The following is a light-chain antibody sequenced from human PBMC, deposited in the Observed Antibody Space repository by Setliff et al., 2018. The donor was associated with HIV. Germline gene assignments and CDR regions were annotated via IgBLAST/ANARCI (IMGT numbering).Light chain of an antibody. CDR2: DVT. Sequence: QSALAQPASVSGSPGQSLTISCTGTSSDVGGYNYVSWYQHYPGKAPNLMIYDVTKRPSGVSDRFSGSKSGNTASRTISGLQAEDESDYFCCSSVTGSTYVFGTGTKVTVL. V-gene: IGLV2-23*02. CDR3: CSSVTGSTYV. J-gene: IGLJ1*01. CDR1: SSDVGGYNY.